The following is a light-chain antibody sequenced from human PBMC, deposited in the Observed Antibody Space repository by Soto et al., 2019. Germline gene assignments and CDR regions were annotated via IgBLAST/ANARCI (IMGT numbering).Light chain of an antibody. J-gene: IGKJ4*02. CDR1: QGISSH. CDR2: AAS. Sequence: DIQLTQSPSFLSASVGDRVTITCRASQGISSHLAWYQQKPGKAPKLLIYAASTLQSGVPSRFSGSGSGTEFTLTISSLQPEDFATYYCQQPNSYPFTFGGGTKVNIK. CDR3: QQPNSYPFT. V-gene: IGKV1-9*01.